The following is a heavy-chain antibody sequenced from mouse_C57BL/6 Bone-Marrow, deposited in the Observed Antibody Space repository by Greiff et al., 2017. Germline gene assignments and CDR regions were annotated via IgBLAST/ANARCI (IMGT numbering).Heavy chain of an antibody. D-gene: IGHD6-1*01. CDR3: ARSLYSPSFDN. CDR2: INPSSGYT. V-gene: IGHV1-7*01. Sequence: QVQLQQSGAELAKPGASVKLSCKASGYTFTSYWMHWLKQRPGQGLEWIGYINPSSGYTKSNQKFKDKATLTADKSSSTAYMQLSSLTYADSAVDYCARSLYSPSFDNWGQGTALTVSS. J-gene: IGHJ2*01. CDR1: GYTFTSYW.